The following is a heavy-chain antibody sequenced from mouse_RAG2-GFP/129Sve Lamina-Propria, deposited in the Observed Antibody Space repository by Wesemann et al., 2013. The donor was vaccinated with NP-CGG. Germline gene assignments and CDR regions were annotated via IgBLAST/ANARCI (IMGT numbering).Heavy chain of an antibody. D-gene: IGHD4-1*01. V-gene: IGHV1-31*01. CDR3: ARRTGTWYFDV. CDR2: IYPYNGVS. J-gene: IGHJ1*03. Sequence: KQSHGNILDWIGYIYPYNGVSSYNQKFKGKATLTVDKSSSTAYMELRSLTSEDSAVYYCARRTGTWYFDVWGTGTTVTVSS.